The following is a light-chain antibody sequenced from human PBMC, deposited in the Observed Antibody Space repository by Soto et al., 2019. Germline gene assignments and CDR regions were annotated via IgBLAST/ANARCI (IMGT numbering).Light chain of an antibody. V-gene: IGKV1-33*01. Sequence: DLQMTQSPSYLSASVGDRVTITCQASQDISNYLNWYQQKPGKAPKLLIYDASNLETGVPSRFSGSGSGTDFTFTISSLQAEDIATYYCQQYDNLPYTFGQGTKLEIK. CDR3: QQYDNLPYT. CDR2: DAS. J-gene: IGKJ2*01. CDR1: QDISNY.